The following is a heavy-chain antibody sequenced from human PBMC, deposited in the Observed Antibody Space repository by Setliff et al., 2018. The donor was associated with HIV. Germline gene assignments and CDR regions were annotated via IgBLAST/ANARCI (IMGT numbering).Heavy chain of an antibody. CDR3: ARLNYRDSDGQLWWHYFDI. J-gene: IGHJ2*01. CDR1: GGSISSGGYY. CDR2: IYYSGST. V-gene: IGHV4-31*03. Sequence: PSETLSLTCTVPGGSISSGGYYWSWIRQHPGKGLEWIGYIYYSGSTYYNPSLKSRVTMSVDTSKNQFSLKLTAVTAADTAVYYCARLNYRDSDGQLWWHYFDIWGRGALVTVSS. D-gene: IGHD3-16*02.